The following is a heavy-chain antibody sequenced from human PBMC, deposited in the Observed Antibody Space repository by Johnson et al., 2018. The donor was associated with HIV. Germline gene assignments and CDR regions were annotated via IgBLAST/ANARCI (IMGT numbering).Heavy chain of an antibody. V-gene: IGHV3-23*04. J-gene: IGHJ3*02. Sequence: VQLVESGGGLVQPGGSLRLSCAASGFTFSSYAMSWVRQAPGKGLEWVSAISGSGGSRYYADSVKGRFTISRDNSENMLYLQMNSLRAEDTAVYYCAKDSDKRAISGDDAFDIWGQGTMVTVSS. CDR2: ISGSGGSR. CDR3: AKDSDKRAISGDDAFDI. D-gene: IGHD6-25*01. CDR1: GFTFSSYA.